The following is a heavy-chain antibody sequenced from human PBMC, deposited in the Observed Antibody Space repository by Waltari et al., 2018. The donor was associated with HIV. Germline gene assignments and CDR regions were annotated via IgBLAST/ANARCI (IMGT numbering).Heavy chain of an antibody. J-gene: IGHJ4*02. CDR2: IYYSGSP. Sequence: QLQLQESGPGLVKPSETLSLTCTVSGGSISSSNYYWGWLRQPPGKGLEWIGSIYYSGSPDDNPSLKSRVTISIDTSKNQFSLKLSSVTAADTAVYYCARHRRNDIGDYWGQGTLVTVSS. D-gene: IGHD3-9*01. CDR3: ARHRRNDIGDY. V-gene: IGHV4-39*01. CDR1: GGSISSSNYY.